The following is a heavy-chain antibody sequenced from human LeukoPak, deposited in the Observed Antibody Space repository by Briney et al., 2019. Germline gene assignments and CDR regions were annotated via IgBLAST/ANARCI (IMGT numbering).Heavy chain of an antibody. Sequence: GESLKISRKGSGYSFTNYWIAWVRQMPGKGLEWMGIIYPGDSDTRYSPSFQGQVTISADKSVTTAYLQWGSLKASDTAMYYCARRERGMDVWGQGTTVTVSS. D-gene: IGHD1-1*01. CDR2: IYPGDSDT. J-gene: IGHJ6*02. V-gene: IGHV5-51*01. CDR1: GYSFTNYW. CDR3: ARRERGMDV.